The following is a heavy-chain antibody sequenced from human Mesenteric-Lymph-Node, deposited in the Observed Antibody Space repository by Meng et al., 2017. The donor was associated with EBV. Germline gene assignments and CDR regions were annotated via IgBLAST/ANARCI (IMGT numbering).Heavy chain of an antibody. J-gene: IGHJ4*02. Sequence: HLQLREPGPGLVKPSETLSLTCTVSGGSISSSSYYWGWIRQPPGKGLEWIGDFYYSENTYYNPSLKSRVTISVDTSKNQFSLKLSSVTAADTAVYYCARRPWSLYYYFDYWGPGTLVTVSS. CDR3: ARRPWSLYYYFDY. V-gene: IGHV4-39*07. D-gene: IGHD1-26*01. CDR1: GGSISSSSYY. CDR2: FYYSENT.